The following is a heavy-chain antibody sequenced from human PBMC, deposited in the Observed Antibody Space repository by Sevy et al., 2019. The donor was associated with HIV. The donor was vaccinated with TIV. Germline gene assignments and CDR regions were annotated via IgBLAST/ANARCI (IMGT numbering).Heavy chain of an antibody. CDR3: VRAIAAAGSF. J-gene: IGHJ4*02. CDR2: IKQDGSVK. CDR1: GFSLNNYW. D-gene: IGHD6-13*01. Sequence: GGSLRLSCAASGFSLNNYWMNWVRQAPGKGLEWVANIKQDGSVKYYVDSVKVLFTISRDNARNLLYLQMNSLRVEDTALYYCVRAIAAAGSFWGQGTLVTVSS. V-gene: IGHV3-7*01.